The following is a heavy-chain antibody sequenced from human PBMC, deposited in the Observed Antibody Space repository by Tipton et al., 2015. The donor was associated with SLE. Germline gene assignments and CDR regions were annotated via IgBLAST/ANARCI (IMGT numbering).Heavy chain of an antibody. V-gene: IGHV3-23*01. J-gene: IGHJ6*02. CDR3: ARAASTVDAFYYGMDV. D-gene: IGHD4-11*01. CDR2: ISGGYGNT. Sequence: SLRLSCAASGFIFASYAMSWVRQAPGKGLEWVSTISGGYGNTNYADSVKGRFTISRDNSKNTLFLQMNSLRAEDTAVYFCARAASTVDAFYYGMDVWGQGTTVTVSS. CDR1: GFIFASYA.